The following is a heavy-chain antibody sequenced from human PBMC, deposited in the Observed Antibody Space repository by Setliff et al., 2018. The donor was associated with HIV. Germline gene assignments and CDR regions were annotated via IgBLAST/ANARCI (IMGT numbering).Heavy chain of an antibody. V-gene: IGHV3-7*03. D-gene: IGHD5-12*01. Sequence: PGGSLRLSCVASGLPFYNYWMTWLRRAPGRGLEWVANIKQDGSDMHYIESVKGRFTIFRDNAKNSVFLQMNSLRAEEAAVYYCAKRRVVLVALPIGPYDYWGPGTLVTVSS. CDR1: GLPFYNYW. J-gene: IGHJ4*02. CDR2: IKQDGSDM. CDR3: AKRRVVLVALPIGPYDY.